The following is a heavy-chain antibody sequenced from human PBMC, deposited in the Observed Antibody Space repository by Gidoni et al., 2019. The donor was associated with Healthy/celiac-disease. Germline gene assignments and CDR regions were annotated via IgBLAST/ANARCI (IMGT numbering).Heavy chain of an antibody. CDR3: ARLGEYCSSTSCYYNYYYGMDV. CDR2: IYYSGST. V-gene: IGHV4-39*01. CDR1: GGSISSSSYY. D-gene: IGHD2-2*01. J-gene: IGHJ6*02. Sequence: QLQLQESGPGLVKPSETLSLTCTVSGGSISSSSYYWGWIRQPPGKGLEWIGSIYYSGSTYYNPSLKSRVTISVDTSKNQFSLKLSSVTAADTAVYYCARLGEYCSSTSCYYNYYYGMDVWGQGTTVTVSS.